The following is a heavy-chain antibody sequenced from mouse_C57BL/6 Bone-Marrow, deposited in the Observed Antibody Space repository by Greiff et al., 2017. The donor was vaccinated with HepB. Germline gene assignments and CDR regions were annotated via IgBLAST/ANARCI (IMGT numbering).Heavy chain of an antibody. CDR1: GFSFNTYA. CDR2: IRSKSNNYAT. J-gene: IGHJ3*01. V-gene: IGHV10-1*01. Sequence: EVKVVESGGGLVQPKGSLKLSCAASGFSFNTYAMNWVRQAPGKGLEWVARIRSKSNNYATYYADSVKDRFTISRDDSESMLYLQMNNLKTEDTAMYYCVRPPLLLWAWFAYWGQSTLVTVSA. CDR3: VRPPLLLWAWFAY. D-gene: IGHD2-1*01.